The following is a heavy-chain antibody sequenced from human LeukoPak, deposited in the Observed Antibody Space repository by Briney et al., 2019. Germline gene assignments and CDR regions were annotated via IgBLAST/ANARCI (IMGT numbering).Heavy chain of an antibody. J-gene: IGHJ3*02. CDR1: GFTFSSYW. V-gene: IGHV3-74*01. CDR2: INSDGSTT. D-gene: IGHD5-18*01. CDR3: ARDWDSYGAFDI. Sequence: GGSLRLSCGASGFTFSSYWMHWVRQAPGKGLVWISRINSDGSTTSYADSVKGRFTISRGNAKNTLYLQMNSLRAEDTAVYYCARDWDSYGAFDIWGQGTMVTVS.